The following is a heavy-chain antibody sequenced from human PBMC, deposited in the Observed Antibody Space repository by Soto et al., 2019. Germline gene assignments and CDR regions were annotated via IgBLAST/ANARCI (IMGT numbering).Heavy chain of an antibody. CDR1: GASISSTYW. CDR3: ATLPPRIEVVVTPIPT. V-gene: IGHV4-4*02. Sequence: QVQLRESGPGLVKPSGTLSLTCVVSGASISSTYWWSWVRQPPGKGLEWIGEIYHTGSTKYNPSHKSRVTISIDKTNNEFSLKLNSVTAADTAVYYCATLPPRIEVVVTPIPTWGQGILVTVSS. CDR2: IYHTGST. J-gene: IGHJ5*02. D-gene: IGHD2-21*02.